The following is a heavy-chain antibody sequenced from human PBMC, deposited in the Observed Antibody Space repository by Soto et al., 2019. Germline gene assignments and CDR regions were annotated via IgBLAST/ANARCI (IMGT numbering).Heavy chain of an antibody. Sequence: QVQLVESGGGVVQPGRSLRLSCAASGFTFSSYAMHWVRQAPGKGLEWVAVISYDGSNKYYADSVKSRFTISRDNSKNTLYLQMNSLRAEDTAVYYCARAGRASSQWLVRDYYYYGMDVWGQGTTVTVSS. V-gene: IGHV3-30-3*01. J-gene: IGHJ6*02. D-gene: IGHD6-19*01. CDR1: GFTFSSYA. CDR2: ISYDGSNK. CDR3: ARAGRASSQWLVRDYYYYGMDV.